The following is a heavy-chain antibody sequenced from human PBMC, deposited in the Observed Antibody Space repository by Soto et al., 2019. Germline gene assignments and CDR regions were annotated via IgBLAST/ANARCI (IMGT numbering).Heavy chain of an antibody. D-gene: IGHD1-26*01. J-gene: IGHJ4*02. V-gene: IGHV4-61*01. CDR1: RASVSKQTHF. Sequence: SETLSLTCTVTRASVSKQTHFWTWIRQPPGQGLEWIRYKYYSGISNYNPSLQSRVTISVDTSKNQFSLRLRSVTAADTAVYYCVREDMSGTYYFDAWGQGALVTVCS. CDR3: VREDMSGTYYFDA. CDR2: KYYSGIS.